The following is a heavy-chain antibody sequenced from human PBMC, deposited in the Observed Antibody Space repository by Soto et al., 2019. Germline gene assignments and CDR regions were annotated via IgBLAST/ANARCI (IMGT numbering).Heavy chain of an antibody. CDR2: VYYTGST. V-gene: IGHV4-59*01. CDR3: ARSVPPRWLQFGY. J-gene: IGHJ4*02. D-gene: IGHD6-19*01. Sequence: SETLCLSWSVAKGYITGYDGSWIRQPPGKGLEWIGYVYYTGSTIYNPSLKSRVTMSVDSSKNQFSLRLSSVTAADTAMYYCARSVPPRWLQFGYWGQGSLVTVSS. CDR1: KGYITGYD.